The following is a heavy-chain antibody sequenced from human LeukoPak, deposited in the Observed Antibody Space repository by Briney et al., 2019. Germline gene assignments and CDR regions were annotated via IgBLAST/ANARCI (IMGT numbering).Heavy chain of an antibody. CDR2: INPNSGGT. J-gene: IGHJ5*02. CDR1: GYTFTCYY. CDR3: ARSPDYYDSSGYYYALNWFDP. Sequence: GASVKVSCKASGYTFTCYYMHWVRQAPGQGLEWMGWINPNSGGTNYAQKFQGRVTMTRDTSISTAYMELSRLRSDDTAVYYCARSPDYYDSSGYYYALNWFDPWGQGTLVTVSS. V-gene: IGHV1-2*02. D-gene: IGHD3-22*01.